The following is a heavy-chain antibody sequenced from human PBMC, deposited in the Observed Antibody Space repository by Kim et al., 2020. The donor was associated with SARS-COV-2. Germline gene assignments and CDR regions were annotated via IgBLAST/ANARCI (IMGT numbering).Heavy chain of an antibody. CDR1: GYSFTSYW. CDR2: IYPGDSDT. D-gene: IGHD3-3*01. CDR3: ARHVSAGSFLEWSNYYYYGMDV. Sequence: GESLKISCKGSGYSFTSYWIGWVRQMPGKGLEWMGIIYPGDSDTRYSPSFQGQVTISADKSISTAYLQWSSLKASDTAMYYCARHVSAGSFLEWSNYYYYGMDVWGQGTTVTVSS. J-gene: IGHJ6*02. V-gene: IGHV5-51*01.